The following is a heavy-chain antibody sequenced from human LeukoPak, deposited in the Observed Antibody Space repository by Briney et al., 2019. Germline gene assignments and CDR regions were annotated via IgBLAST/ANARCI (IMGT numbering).Heavy chain of an antibody. J-gene: IGHJ4*02. CDR2: IWYDGSIQ. Sequence: PGGSLRLSCAASGFSFSSYGMHWVRQAPGKGLEWVAVIWYDGSIQYYADSVKGRFTISRDNSKNTLYLQMDSLRAEDTAVYYFARVGHDSLSGIDYWRQGTLVTVSS. D-gene: IGHD3-9*01. CDR3: ARVGHDSLSGIDY. CDR1: GFSFSSYG. V-gene: IGHV3-33*01.